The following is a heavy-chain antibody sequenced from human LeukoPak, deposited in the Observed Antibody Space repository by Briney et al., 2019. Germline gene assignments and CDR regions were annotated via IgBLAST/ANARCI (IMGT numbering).Heavy chain of an antibody. V-gene: IGHV3-23*01. CDR2: ISGSGGST. CDR3: AGTTVVVPAALAFWEV. CDR1: GFTFSSYA. D-gene: IGHD2-2*01. Sequence: PGGSLRLSCAASGFTFSSYAMSWVRQAPGKGLEWVSAISGSGGSTYYADSVKGRFTISRDNSKNTLYLQINSLRAEDTAVYYCAGTTVVVPAALAFWEVWGQGTLVTVSS. J-gene: IGHJ4*02.